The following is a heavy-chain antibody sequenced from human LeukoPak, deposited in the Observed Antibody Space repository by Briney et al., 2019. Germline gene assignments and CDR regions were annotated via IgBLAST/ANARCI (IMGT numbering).Heavy chain of an antibody. CDR1: GYTFNGYY. V-gene: IGHV1-2*02. D-gene: IGHD5-12*01. CDR3: ARVHSGYDGFYYGMDV. CDR2: INPNSGGT. J-gene: IGHJ6*02. Sequence: ASVKVSCKASGYTFNGYYMHWVRQAPGQGLEWMGWINPNSGGTNYAQKFQGRVTMTRDTSISTAYMELSRLRSDDTAVYYCARVHSGYDGFYYGMDVWGQGTTVTVSS.